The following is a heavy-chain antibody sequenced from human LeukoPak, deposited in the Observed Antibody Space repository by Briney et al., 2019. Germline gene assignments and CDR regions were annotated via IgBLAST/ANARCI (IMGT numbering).Heavy chain of an antibody. CDR2: IIPIFGTA. V-gene: IGHV1-69*01. Sequence: SVKVSCKASGGTFSSYAISWVRQAPGQGLEWMGGIIPIFGTANYAQKFQGRVTITADESTSTAYMELGSLRSEDTAVYYCAREGAMTTVTSDAFDIWGQGTMVTVSS. D-gene: IGHD4-17*01. CDR1: GGTFSSYA. J-gene: IGHJ3*02. CDR3: AREGAMTTVTSDAFDI.